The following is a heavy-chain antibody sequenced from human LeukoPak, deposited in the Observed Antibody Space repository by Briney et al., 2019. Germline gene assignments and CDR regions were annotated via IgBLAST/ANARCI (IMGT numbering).Heavy chain of an antibody. Sequence: SETLSLTCTVSGGSISSGSYYWSWIRQPAGKGLEWIGRIYSSGSTNYNPSLKSRVTISLDTSKNQFSLKLSSVTAADTAVYYCAREDASRDGYNGLDYWGQGTLVTVSS. CDR1: GGSISSGSYY. CDR3: AREDASRDGYNGLDY. D-gene: IGHD5-24*01. CDR2: IYSSGST. V-gene: IGHV4-61*02. J-gene: IGHJ4*02.